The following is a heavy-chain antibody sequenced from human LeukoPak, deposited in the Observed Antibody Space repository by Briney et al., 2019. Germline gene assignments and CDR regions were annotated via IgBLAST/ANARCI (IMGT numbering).Heavy chain of an antibody. CDR2: INHSGNT. Sequence: SETLSLTCAVYGGSFNDYYWSWIRQPPGKGLEWIGEINHSGNTNYNPSLKSRVTISVDTSKNQFSLKLSSVTAADTAVYYCAKTTDRPPLWGQGTLVTVSS. J-gene: IGHJ4*02. CDR1: GGSFNDYY. D-gene: IGHD4-11*01. CDR3: AKTTDRPPL. V-gene: IGHV4-34*01.